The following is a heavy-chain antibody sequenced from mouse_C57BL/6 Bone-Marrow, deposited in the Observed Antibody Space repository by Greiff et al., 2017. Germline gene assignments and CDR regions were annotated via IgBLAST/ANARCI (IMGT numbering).Heavy chain of an antibody. Sequence: EVQLQESGPGLVKPSQSLSLTCSVTGYSITSGYYWNWIRQFPGNKLEWMGYISYDGSHNYNPSPKNRISITRDTSKNQFFLMWNSVTTEESATYYCARGVSYSTVVAPYLDYWGQGTTLTVSS. CDR1: GYSITSGYY. CDR3: ARGVSYSTVVAPYLDY. D-gene: IGHD1-1*01. V-gene: IGHV3-6*01. CDR2: ISYDGSH. J-gene: IGHJ2*01.